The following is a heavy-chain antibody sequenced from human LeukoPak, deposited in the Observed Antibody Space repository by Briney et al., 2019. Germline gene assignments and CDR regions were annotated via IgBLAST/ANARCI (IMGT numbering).Heavy chain of an antibody. V-gene: IGHV4-59*01. CDR2: IYSSGST. Sequence: SETLSLTCTVSGGSINSYYWNWIRQPAGKGLEWIGYIYSSGSTNYNPSLKSRVTISLDTSKNQFSLKLSSVTAADTAVYYCARMGDYYDSSGYRHDAFDIWGQGTMVTVSS. CDR1: GGSINSYY. J-gene: IGHJ3*02. D-gene: IGHD3-22*01. CDR3: ARMGDYYDSSGYRHDAFDI.